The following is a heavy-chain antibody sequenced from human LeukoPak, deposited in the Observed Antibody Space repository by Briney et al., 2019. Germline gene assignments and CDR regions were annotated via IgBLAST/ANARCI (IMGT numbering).Heavy chain of an antibody. D-gene: IGHD2-2*01. J-gene: IGHJ4*02. CDR3: ARRDQLLWGFDY. CDR1: GGSISSSSYY. Sequence: SETLSLTCTVSGGSISSSSYYWGWIRQPPGKGLEWIGSIYYSGSTYYNPSLKSRVTISVDTSKNQFSLKLSSVTAADTAVYYCARRDQLLWGFDYWGQGTLVTVSS. V-gene: IGHV4-39*01. CDR2: IYYSGST.